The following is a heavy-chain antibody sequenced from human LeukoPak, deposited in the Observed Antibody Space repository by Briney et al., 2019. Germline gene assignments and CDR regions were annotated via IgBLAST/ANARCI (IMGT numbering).Heavy chain of an antibody. Sequence: SETLSLTCTVSGGSISSSSYYWGWIRQPPGKGLEWIGSIYYSGSTYYNPSLKSRVTISVDTSKNQFSLKLSSVTAADTAAYYCARGTEDSYGRRKYYFDYWGQGTLVTVSS. V-gene: IGHV4-39*07. CDR1: GGSISSSSYY. D-gene: IGHD5-18*01. CDR3: ARGTEDSYGRRKYYFDY. J-gene: IGHJ4*02. CDR2: IYYSGST.